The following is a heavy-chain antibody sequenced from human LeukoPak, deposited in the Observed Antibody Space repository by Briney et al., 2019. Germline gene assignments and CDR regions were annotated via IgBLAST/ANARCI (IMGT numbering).Heavy chain of an antibody. Sequence: GGTLRLSCAASGFTFRDYYMDWVRQAPGKGLEWVGRTRNKANSYTTQYAASVKGRFTISRDDSKNSLYLKMNSLKTEDTAVYYCARAPSYYGSGDDYWGQGTLVTVSS. J-gene: IGHJ4*02. CDR2: TRNKANSYTT. V-gene: IGHV3-72*01. CDR1: GFTFRDYY. CDR3: ARAPSYYGSGDDY. D-gene: IGHD3-10*01.